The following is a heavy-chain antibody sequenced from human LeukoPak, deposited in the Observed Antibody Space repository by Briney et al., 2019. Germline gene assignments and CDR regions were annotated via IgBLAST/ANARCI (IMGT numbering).Heavy chain of an antibody. V-gene: IGHV4-31*03. Sequence: SETLSLTCTVSGGSISSGAFYWSWIRQHPGKGLEWIGYIYYSGSTYYNPSLESRVTISVDTSKNQFSLKVNSMTAADTAVYYCARLVWDGNNSKFDYWGQGTLVTVSS. CDR3: ARLVWDGNNSKFDY. J-gene: IGHJ4*02. CDR2: IYYSGST. D-gene: IGHD5-24*01. CDR1: GGSISSGAFY.